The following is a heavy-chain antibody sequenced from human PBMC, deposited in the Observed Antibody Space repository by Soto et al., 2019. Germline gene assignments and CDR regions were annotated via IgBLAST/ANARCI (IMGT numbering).Heavy chain of an antibody. V-gene: IGHV3-21*01. J-gene: IGHJ6*02. D-gene: IGHD3-10*01. CDR3: VRERGLSSYYGMDV. CDR1: GFTLTSYS. CDR2: ISSSSSHI. Sequence: LRLSCAASGFTLTSYSMNWVRQASGKGLERVASISSSSSHIYYADSVKGRFTISRDNARNSLYLQMNSLRAEDTAVYYCVRERGLSSYYGMDVWGQGTTVTVSS.